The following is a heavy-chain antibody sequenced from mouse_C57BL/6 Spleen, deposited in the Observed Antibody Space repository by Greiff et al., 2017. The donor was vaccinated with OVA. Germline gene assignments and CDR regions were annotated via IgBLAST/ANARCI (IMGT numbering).Heavy chain of an antibody. J-gene: IGHJ3*01. CDR2: FYPGSGSI. CDR1: GYTFTEYT. D-gene: IGHD1-1*01. Sequence: QVQLQQSGAELVKPGASVKLSCKASGYTFTEYTIHWVKQRSGQGLEWIGWFYPGSGSIKYNEKFKDKATLTADQSSSTVYMELRRLTSEDSAVDFGARHEGGYGTLWFAYWGQGTLVTVSA. CDR3: ARHEGGYGTLWFAY. V-gene: IGHV1-62-2*01.